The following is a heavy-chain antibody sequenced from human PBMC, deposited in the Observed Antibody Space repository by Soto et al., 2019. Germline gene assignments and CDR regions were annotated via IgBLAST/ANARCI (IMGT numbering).Heavy chain of an antibody. V-gene: IGHV6-1*01. CDR2: TYYRSKWYN. J-gene: IGHJ4*02. D-gene: IGHD6-19*01. CDR1: GDSVSSNSAA. CDR3: ARAIRIPEWYSSGWYWNYYFDY. Sequence: SQTLSLTCAISGDSVSSNSAAWNWIRQSPSRGLEWLGRTYYRSKWYNDYAVSVKSRITINPDTSKNQFSLQLNSVTPEDTAVYYCARAIRIPEWYSSGWYWNYYFDYWGQGTLVTVSS.